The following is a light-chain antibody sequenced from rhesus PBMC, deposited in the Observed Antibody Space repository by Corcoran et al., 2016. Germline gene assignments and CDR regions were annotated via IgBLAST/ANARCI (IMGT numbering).Light chain of an antibody. CDR1: QGISSW. Sequence: DIQMTQSPSSLSASVGDTVTITCRASQGISSWLAWYQQKPGKAPKLLIYKASSLQIGVPSRVSGSGSGTDVTRTLSSMQSEDFATYYFQQYSSRPRTFGQGTKVEIQ. J-gene: IGKJ1*01. V-gene: IGKV1-22*01. CDR3: QQYSSRPRT. CDR2: KAS.